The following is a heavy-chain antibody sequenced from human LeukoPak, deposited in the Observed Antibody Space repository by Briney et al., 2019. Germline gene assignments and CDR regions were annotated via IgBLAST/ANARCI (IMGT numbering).Heavy chain of an antibody. Sequence: SETLSLTCTVSGGSISSYYWSWIRQPPGKGLEWIGSIYYSGSTYYNPSLKSRVTISVDTSKNQFSLKLSSVTAADTAVYYCARVAVVVPAALSNYFDYWGQGTLVTVSS. V-gene: IGHV4-39*07. D-gene: IGHD2-2*01. CDR2: IYYSGST. J-gene: IGHJ4*02. CDR1: GGSISSYY. CDR3: ARVAVVVPAALSNYFDY.